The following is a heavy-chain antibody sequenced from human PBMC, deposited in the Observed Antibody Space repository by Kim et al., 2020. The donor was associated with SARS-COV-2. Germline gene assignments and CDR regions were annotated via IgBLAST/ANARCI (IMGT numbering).Heavy chain of an antibody. V-gene: IGHV3-7*01. CDR3: ARNLIAEGGGGHYVHSHGVDV. Sequence: GGSLRLSCEASQFTFSNYWMTWVRQAPGKGLEWVATVKQRGDEGHYVDSVRGRFTISRDDGKNSLFLHMNSLRVEDTGVYYCARNLIAEGGGGHYVHSHGVDVWGQGTTVTVSS. J-gene: IGHJ6*01. CDR2: VKQRGDEG. CDR1: QFTFSNYW. D-gene: IGHD6-13*01.